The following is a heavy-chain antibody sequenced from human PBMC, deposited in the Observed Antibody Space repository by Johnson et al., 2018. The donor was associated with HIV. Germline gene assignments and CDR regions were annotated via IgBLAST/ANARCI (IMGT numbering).Heavy chain of an antibody. CDR1: GFTVSSNY. D-gene: IGHD1-26*01. CDR3: QGDSGSYHGNDAFDI. J-gene: IGHJ3*02. V-gene: IGHV3-20*04. Sequence: VQLVESGGGLVQPRGSLRLSCAASGFTVSSNYMSWVRQAPGKGLEWVSGITWNGGSTGYADSVTGRFTISRDNAKNSLYLQMNSLRAEDTALYYCQGDSGSYHGNDAFDIWGQGTMVTVSS. CDR2: ITWNGGST.